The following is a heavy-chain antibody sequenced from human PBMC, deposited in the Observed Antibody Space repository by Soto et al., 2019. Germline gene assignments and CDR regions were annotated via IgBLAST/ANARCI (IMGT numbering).Heavy chain of an antibody. V-gene: IGHV3-53*01. CDR1: GFTVSSNY. CDR3: TTEEDAPTFDYYDSSGYSYYFDY. D-gene: IGHD3-22*01. J-gene: IGHJ4*02. CDR2: IYSGGST. Sequence: PGGSLRLSCAASGFTVSSNYMSWVRQAPGKGLEWVSVIYSGGSTYYADSVKGRFTISRDDSKNTLYLQMNSLKTEDTAVYYCTTEEDAPTFDYYDSSGYSYYFDYWGQGTLVTVSS.